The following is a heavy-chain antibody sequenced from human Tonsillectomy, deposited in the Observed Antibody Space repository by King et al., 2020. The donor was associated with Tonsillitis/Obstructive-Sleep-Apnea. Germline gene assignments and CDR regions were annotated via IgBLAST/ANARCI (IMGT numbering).Heavy chain of an antibody. V-gene: IGHV3-21*01. CDR1: GFTFTTYS. J-gene: IGHJ3*02. CDR2: ISPTTSYI. Sequence: VQLVESGGGLVKPGGSLRLSCAASGFTFTTYSMNWVRQAPGKGLEWVSSISPTTSYISYGDSVKGRFTISRDDAKNSLYLQMNSLRAEATSVYYCARDSDDAFDIWGQGTMVTVSS. CDR3: ARDSDDAFDI.